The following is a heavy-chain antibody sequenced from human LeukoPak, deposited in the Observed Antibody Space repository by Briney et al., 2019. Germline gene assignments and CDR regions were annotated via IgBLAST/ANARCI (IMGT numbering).Heavy chain of an antibody. CDR3: ARDLMVRGVIINAFDI. CDR1: GFTFSSYA. CDR2: ISYDGSNK. D-gene: IGHD3-10*01. Sequence: PGRSLRLSCAASGFTFSSYAMHWVRQAPGKGLEWVAVISYDGSNKYYADSVKGRFTISRDNSKNTLYLQMNSLRAEDTAVYYCARDLMVRGVIINAFDIWGQGTMVTVSS. J-gene: IGHJ3*02. V-gene: IGHV3-30*04.